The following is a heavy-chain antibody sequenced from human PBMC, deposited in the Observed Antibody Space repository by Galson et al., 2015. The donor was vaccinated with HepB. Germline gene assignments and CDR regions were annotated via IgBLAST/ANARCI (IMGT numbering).Heavy chain of an antibody. CDR2: IRQDGKET. CDR1: GFTFTAYW. V-gene: IGHV3-7*05. D-gene: IGHD3-16*01. CDR3: MRVGIGGFDS. Sequence: SLRLSCAASGFTFTAYWISWVRQSPGKGLEWVANIRQDGKETYYVDSVKGRFIISRDNAKNSLYLQMNSLRAEDTAVYFCMRVGIGGFDSWGQGTLVTVSS. J-gene: IGHJ4*02.